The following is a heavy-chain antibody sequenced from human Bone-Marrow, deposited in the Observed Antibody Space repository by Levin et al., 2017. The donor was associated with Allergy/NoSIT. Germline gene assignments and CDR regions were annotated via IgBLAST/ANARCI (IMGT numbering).Heavy chain of an antibody. V-gene: IGHV1-8*01. D-gene: IGHD2-15*01. Sequence: PPASVKVSCKTSGYTFTSYNVYWVRQAPGQGLEYMGYINPNSGNTGYAQKFQGRVTMTRNSSITTAYMKLSGLRFEDTAIYYCARGDCYSGSCYGPDWLDPWGQGTQVTVSS. CDR2: INPNSGNT. CDR3: ARGDCYSGSCYGPDWLDP. CDR1: GYTFTSYN. J-gene: IGHJ5*02.